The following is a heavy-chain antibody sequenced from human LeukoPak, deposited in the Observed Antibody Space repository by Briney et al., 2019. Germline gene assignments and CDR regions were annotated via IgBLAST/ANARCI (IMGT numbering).Heavy chain of an antibody. J-gene: IGHJ6*02. CDR1: GYTFTIYD. CDR2: MNPNSGGT. CDR3: ARGAIFGVTPRGYGMDV. V-gene: IGHV1-8*01. Sequence: ASVKVSCKASGYTFTIYDINWVRQAPGQGLEWVGWMNPNSGGTVYAQKFQGRVTMTRDTSTGTLYMELNSLKSEDTAVYYCARGAIFGVTPRGYGMDVWGQGTTVTVSS. D-gene: IGHD3-3*01.